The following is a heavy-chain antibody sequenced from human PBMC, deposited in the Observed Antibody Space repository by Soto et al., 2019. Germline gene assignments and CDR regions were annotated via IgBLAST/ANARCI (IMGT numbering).Heavy chain of an antibody. V-gene: IGHV5-51*01. D-gene: IGHD4-17*01. CDR1: GYTFSNYW. CDR3: ARDQVKGTMTIL. J-gene: IGHJ4*02. Sequence: PGESLKISCQGSGYTFSNYWIGWVRQMPGKGLEWMGIIYPGDSDTRYSPSFQGQVTISADKSINTAYLQWSSLSAEDTAVYHCARDQVKGTMTILWGQGPLVTVSS. CDR2: IYPGDSDT.